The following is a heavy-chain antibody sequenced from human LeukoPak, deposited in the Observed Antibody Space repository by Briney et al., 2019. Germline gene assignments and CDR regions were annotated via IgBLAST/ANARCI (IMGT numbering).Heavy chain of an antibody. D-gene: IGHD6-19*01. J-gene: IGHJ4*02. CDR1: GGSFSGYY. CDR2: INHSGST. Sequence: SETLSLTCAVYGGSFSGYYWTWIRQPPGKGLEWIGEINHSGSTYYNSSLESRVTISVDTSKNQFSLKLTSLTAADTAVYYCAGSGTGWFFSYFDYWGQGTLVTVSS. CDR3: AGSGTGWFFSYFDY. V-gene: IGHV4-34*01.